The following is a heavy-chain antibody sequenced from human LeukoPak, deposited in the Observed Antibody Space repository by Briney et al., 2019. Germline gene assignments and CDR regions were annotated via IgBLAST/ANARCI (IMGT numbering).Heavy chain of an antibody. CDR1: GHTFTGYY. Sequence: GASVKVSCKASGHTFTGYYMHWVRQAPGQGLEWMGWINPKSGGTNYAQRFQGRVTMTRDTSINTVYMELSSLISDDTAVFYCARDRDLVVTGNLYYFDSWGQGTLVTVSS. D-gene: IGHD2-8*02. CDR3: ARDRDLVVTGNLYYFDS. CDR2: INPKSGGT. J-gene: IGHJ4*02. V-gene: IGHV1-2*02.